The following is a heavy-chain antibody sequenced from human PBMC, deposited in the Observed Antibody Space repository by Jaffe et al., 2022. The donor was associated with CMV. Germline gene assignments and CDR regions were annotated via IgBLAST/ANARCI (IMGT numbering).Heavy chain of an antibody. CDR2: IYHDGRT. CDR1: GGSISNDNW. Sequence: QVQLQESGPGLVKPSGTLSLTCAVSGGSISNDNWWSWVRQAPGKGLEWIGEIYHDGRTTYNPSLRSRVTMSIDKSKNHFSLDLTSVTAADTAVYYCARNGPFCLYCGQGTLVTVSS. D-gene: IGHD2-8*01. CDR3: ARNGPFCLY. V-gene: IGHV4-4*02. J-gene: IGHJ4*02.